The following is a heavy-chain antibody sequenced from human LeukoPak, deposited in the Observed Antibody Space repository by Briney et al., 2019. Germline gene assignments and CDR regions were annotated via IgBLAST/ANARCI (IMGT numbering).Heavy chain of an antibody. J-gene: IGHJ4*02. CDR3: ARDFRRDYVWGSRRYTGPY. V-gene: IGHV3-48*03. D-gene: IGHD3-16*02. Sequence: GGSLRLSCAASGFTFNSYEMNWVRQAPGKGLEWVSYISGSGSTIYYADSVEGRFTISRDNARNSLYLQMNSLRAEDTAVYYCARDFRRDYVWGSRRYTGPYWGQGTLVTVSS. CDR2: ISGSGSTI. CDR1: GFTFNSYE.